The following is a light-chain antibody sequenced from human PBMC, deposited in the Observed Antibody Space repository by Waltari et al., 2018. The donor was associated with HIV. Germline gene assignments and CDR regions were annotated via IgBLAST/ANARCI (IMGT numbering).Light chain of an antibody. CDR1: TGAVTSSPY. CDR3: LLYYGGRQPTWV. J-gene: IGLJ3*02. V-gene: IGLV7-43*01. Sequence: VVTQEPSLTVSPGGPASLPCTYSTGAVTSSPYVRLFQQRPGQAPRPLMYSANKRHSWTPDHCSGSLLGAKAALTLFGAQPEDEADYFCLLYYGGRQPTWVFGGGTKLTV. CDR2: SAN.